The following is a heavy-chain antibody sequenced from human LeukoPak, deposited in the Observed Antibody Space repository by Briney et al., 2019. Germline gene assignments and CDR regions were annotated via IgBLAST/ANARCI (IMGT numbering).Heavy chain of an antibody. Sequence: QPGGSLRLSCGASGFTFITYEMNWVRQAPGKGLEWVSYISSSGSIYYADIVKGRFTISRDNAKNSLYLQMHSLRAEGTAVYFCARALPSSWWYFDYWGRGTLVTVSS. CDR3: ARALPSSWWYFDY. D-gene: IGHD6-13*01. CDR2: ISSSGSI. J-gene: IGHJ4*02. CDR1: GFTFITYE. V-gene: IGHV3-48*03.